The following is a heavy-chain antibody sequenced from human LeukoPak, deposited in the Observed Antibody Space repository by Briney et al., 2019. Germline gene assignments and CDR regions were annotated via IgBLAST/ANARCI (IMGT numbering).Heavy chain of an antibody. J-gene: IGHJ5*02. V-gene: IGHV1-2*02. Sequence: ASVKVSCKASGYTFTGYYMHWVRQAPGQGLEWMGWINPNSGGTNYAQKFQGRVTMTRDTSISTAYMELSRLRSDDTAVYYCARRGSPFLTGYSERLNWLDPWGQGTLVTVSS. D-gene: IGHD3-9*01. CDR1: GYTFTGYY. CDR2: INPNSGGT. CDR3: ARRGSPFLTGYSERLNWLDP.